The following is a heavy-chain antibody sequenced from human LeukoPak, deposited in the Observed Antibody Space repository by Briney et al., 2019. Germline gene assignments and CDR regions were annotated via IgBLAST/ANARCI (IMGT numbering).Heavy chain of an antibody. CDR2: VYYSGST. CDR1: GGSISTYY. V-gene: IGHV4-59*12. CDR3: ARDKGGSGSYRVDY. Sequence: SETLSLTCTVSGGSISTYYWSWIRQPPGKGLEWIGYVYYSGSTNYNPSLKSRVTISVDTSKSQFSLKLSSVTAADTAVYYCARDKGGSGSYRVDYWGQGTLVTVSS. D-gene: IGHD3-10*01. J-gene: IGHJ4*02.